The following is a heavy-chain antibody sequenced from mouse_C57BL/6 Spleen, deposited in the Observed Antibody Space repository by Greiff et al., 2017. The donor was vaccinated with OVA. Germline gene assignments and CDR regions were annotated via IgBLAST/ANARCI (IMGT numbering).Heavy chain of an antibody. J-gene: IGHJ2*01. V-gene: IGHV5-17*01. CDR2: ISSGSSTI. Sequence: EVQVVESGGGLVKPGGSLKLSCAASGFTFSDYGMHWVRQAPEKGLEWVAYISSGSSTIYYADTVKGRFTISRDNAKNTLFLQMTSLRSEDTAIYYCARLGSNYFWYFDYWGQGTTLTVSS. CDR3: ARLGSNYFWYFDY. D-gene: IGHD2-5*01. CDR1: GFTFSDYG.